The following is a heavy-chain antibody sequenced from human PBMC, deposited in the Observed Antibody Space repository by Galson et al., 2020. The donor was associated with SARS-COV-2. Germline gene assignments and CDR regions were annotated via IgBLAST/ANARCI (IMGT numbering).Heavy chain of an antibody. D-gene: IGHD6-13*01. V-gene: IGHV1-2*02. CDR1: GYTFTGYY. J-gene: IGHJ4*02. CDR2: INPNGGGT. CDR3: TREGFIAAAANLDD. Sequence: ASVQVSCKASGYTFTGYYIHWVRQAPGQGLEWMGWINPNGGGTNTAQKFQGRVTVTRDTSIGTAYLELSSLISDDTAVDYCTREGFIAAAANLDDWGQGTLGSVSS.